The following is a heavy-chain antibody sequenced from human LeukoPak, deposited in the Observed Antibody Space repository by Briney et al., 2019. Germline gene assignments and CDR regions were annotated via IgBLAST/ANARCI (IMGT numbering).Heavy chain of an antibody. CDR1: GGSISSSY. CDR3: ARQGPLTTAVTTRTNPFDY. CDR2: IYYSGST. V-gene: IGHV4-59*08. J-gene: IGHJ4*02. Sequence: SETLSLTCTVSGGSISSSYWSWIRQPPGKGLELIGYIYYSGSTNYNPSLKSRVTISVDTSKNQLSLKLNSVTAADTAVYYCARQGPLTTAVTTRTNPFDYWGQGTLVTVSS. D-gene: IGHD4-11*01.